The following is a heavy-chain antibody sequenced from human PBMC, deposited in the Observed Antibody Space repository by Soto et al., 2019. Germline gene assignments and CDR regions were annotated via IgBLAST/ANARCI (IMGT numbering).Heavy chain of an antibody. J-gene: IGHJ6*02. V-gene: IGHV4-34*01. CDR2: SNHSGST. D-gene: IGHD2-2*01. CDR3: ARSVIVVVPAAITSSFYYYGMDV. Sequence: QVQLQQWGAGLLKPSETLSLTCAVYGGSFSGYYWSWIRQPPGKGLDWSGESNHSGSTNYNPSLKSRLTTSVDTSKNQFSLKLSYVTAADTAVYYCARSVIVVVPAAITSSFYYYGMDVWGQGTTVTVSS. CDR1: GGSFSGYY.